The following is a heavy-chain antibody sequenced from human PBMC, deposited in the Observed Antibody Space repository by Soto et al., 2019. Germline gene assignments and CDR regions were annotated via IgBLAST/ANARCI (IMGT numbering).Heavy chain of an antibody. CDR2: IGTAGDT. V-gene: IGHV3-13*01. J-gene: IGHJ6*02. CDR3: ARGGDCSKTSCYWARLYYGLDV. D-gene: IGHD2-2*01. Sequence: VGSLRLSCAASGFTFSSYDMHWVRQATGKGLEWVSAIGTAGDTYYSGSAKGRFTVSRENVKNSLYLQMNSLRAGDTAVYYCARGGDCSKTSCYWARLYYGLDVWGQGTTVTVSS. CDR1: GFTFSSYD.